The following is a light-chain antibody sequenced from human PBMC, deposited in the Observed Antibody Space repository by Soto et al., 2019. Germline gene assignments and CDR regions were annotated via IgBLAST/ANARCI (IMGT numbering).Light chain of an antibody. Sequence: DIQMTQSPSSLSASIGDRVTISFRASQNVATYLNWYQQNPGKAPKLLIYLASTLQSGVPSRFSGSGSGTDFTLTISSLQPEDVAAYFCQQSYSTPYTFGRGTKLEIK. CDR2: LAS. CDR3: QQSYSTPYT. V-gene: IGKV1-39*01. CDR1: QNVATY. J-gene: IGKJ2*01.